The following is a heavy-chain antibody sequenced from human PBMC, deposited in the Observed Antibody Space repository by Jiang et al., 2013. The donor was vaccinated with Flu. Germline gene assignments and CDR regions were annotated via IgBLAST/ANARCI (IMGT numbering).Heavy chain of an antibody. V-gene: IGHV3-30*18. J-gene: IGHJ6*02. CDR2: VSYDGTKR. CDR3: AKDLWDLVGEGPYRYGMDV. CDR1: GFTFGSFG. D-gene: IGHD1-26*01. Sequence: QLVESGAEVKKPGGSLRLSCTGSGFTFGSFGIHWVRQAPGKGLEWVASVSYDGTKRYYADSVKGRFTIFRDNSRNTVWLQTNLLRGDDTAVYYCAKDLWDLVGEGPYRYGMDVWGQGTTATVSS.